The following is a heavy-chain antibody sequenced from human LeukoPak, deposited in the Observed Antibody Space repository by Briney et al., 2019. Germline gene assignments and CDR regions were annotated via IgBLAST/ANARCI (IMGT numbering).Heavy chain of an antibody. CDR1: GFTFSSYG. Sequence: GGSLRLSCAASGFTFSSYGMHWVRQAPGKGLEWVAVISYDGSNKYYADSVKGRFTISRDNSKNTLYLQMSSLRAEDTAVYYCAKRGCSGGSCYYYYRDVWGKGTTVTVSS. CDR2: ISYDGSNK. J-gene: IGHJ6*03. CDR3: AKRGCSGGSCYYYYRDV. V-gene: IGHV3-30*18. D-gene: IGHD2-15*01.